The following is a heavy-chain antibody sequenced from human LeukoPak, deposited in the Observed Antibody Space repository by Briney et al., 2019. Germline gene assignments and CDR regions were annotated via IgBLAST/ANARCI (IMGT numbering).Heavy chain of an antibody. V-gene: IGHV3-23*01. J-gene: IGHJ4*02. Sequence: PGGSLRLSCAASGFTFSSYAMSWVRQAPGKGLEWVSAISGSGGSTYYADSVKGRFTISRDNSKNTLYLQMNSLRAEDMAVYYCAKAHQLVLLWFGEYWGQGTLVTVSS. D-gene: IGHD3-10*01. CDR1: GFTFSSYA. CDR3: AKAHQLVLLWFGEY. CDR2: ISGSGGST.